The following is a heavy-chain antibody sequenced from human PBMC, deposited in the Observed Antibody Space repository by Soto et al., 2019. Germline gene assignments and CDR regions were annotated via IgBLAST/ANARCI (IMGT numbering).Heavy chain of an antibody. V-gene: IGHV3-15*01. D-gene: IGHD7-27*01. Sequence: EVQLVESGGDLVKPGESLRLSCVASGITFSNAWLCLVRKAPGKGLEWVARVKRQTEGAKTYYAAPVKGRLTISRDDSKDTVYLQMNSLRIEYTAVYYCTTETWGRGDYWGQGTLVTVSS. J-gene: IGHJ4*02. CDR2: VKRQTEGAKT. CDR1: GITFSNAW. CDR3: TTETWGRGDY.